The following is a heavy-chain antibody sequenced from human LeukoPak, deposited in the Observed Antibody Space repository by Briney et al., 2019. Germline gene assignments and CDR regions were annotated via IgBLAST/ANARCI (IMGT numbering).Heavy chain of an antibody. J-gene: IGHJ4*02. D-gene: IGHD3-22*01. CDR2: INPNSGDT. Sequence: ASVKVSCKASGYTFTGYYMHWVRQAPGQGLEWMGWINPNSGDTNYAQKFQGRVTMTRDTSISTAYMELSRLRSDDTAVYYCARGRYYDSSGYKDYWGQGTLVTVSS. CDR3: ARGRYYDSSGYKDY. CDR1: GYTFTGYY. V-gene: IGHV1-2*02.